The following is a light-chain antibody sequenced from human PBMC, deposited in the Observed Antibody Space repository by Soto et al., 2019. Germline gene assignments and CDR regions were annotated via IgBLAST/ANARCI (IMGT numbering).Light chain of an antibody. J-gene: IGKJ2*01. CDR2: GAS. CDR1: QSLLRSDGKSS. Sequence: DIVMTQTPLSLSVSPGQPASISCKSSQSLLRSDGKSSLYWYLLKPGQSPQLLIYGASTRLSGVPDRFSGSGSGTDFTLKISRVEAEDVGVYYCMQRIQLPETFGQGTKLEIK. V-gene: IGKV2D-29*02. CDR3: MQRIQLPET.